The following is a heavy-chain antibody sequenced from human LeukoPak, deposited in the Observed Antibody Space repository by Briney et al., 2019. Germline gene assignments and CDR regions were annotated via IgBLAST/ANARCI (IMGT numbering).Heavy chain of an antibody. CDR1: GFTFSKSW. Sequence: GGSLRLSCAASGFTFSKSWMSWVRQAPGKGLEWVANMNEDGSERDYVDSVKGRFTISRDDARKSLYLQMSSLRAEDTAVYYCATYTHWVAGDVWGQGTTVTVSS. CDR2: MNEDGSER. J-gene: IGHJ6*02. V-gene: IGHV3-7*01. D-gene: IGHD3-16*01. CDR3: ATYTHWVAGDV.